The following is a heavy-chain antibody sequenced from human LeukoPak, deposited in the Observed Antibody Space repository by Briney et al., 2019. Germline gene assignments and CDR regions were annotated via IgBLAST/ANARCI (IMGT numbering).Heavy chain of an antibody. D-gene: IGHD3-16*01. CDR2: ISAYNGNT. CDR3: ARDVGRSYDLDY. CDR1: GYTFTSYG. J-gene: IGHJ4*02. V-gene: IGHV1-18*01. Sequence: ASVKVSFKASGYTFTSYGISWVRQAPGQGREGMGWISAYNGNTDYAQSLQGRVTMTIDTSTSTVYMELRSLRSDDTAVYYCARDVGRSYDLDYWGQGTLVTVSS.